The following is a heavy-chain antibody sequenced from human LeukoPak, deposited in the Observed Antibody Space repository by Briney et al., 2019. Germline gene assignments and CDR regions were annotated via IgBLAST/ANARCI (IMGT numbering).Heavy chain of an antibody. CDR2: IRYDGSNK. V-gene: IGHV3-30*02. CDR3: ATSPLRIAARPGWFDP. CDR1: GFTFSSYG. D-gene: IGHD6-6*01. Sequence: PGGSLRLSCAASGFTFSSYGMHWVRQAPGKGLEWVAFIRYDGSNKYYADSVKGRFTISRDNSKNTLYLQMNSLRAEDTAVYYCATSPLRIAARPGWFDPWGQGTLVTASS. J-gene: IGHJ5*02.